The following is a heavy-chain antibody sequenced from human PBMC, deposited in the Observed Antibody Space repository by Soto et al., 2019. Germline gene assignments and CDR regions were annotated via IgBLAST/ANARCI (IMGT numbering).Heavy chain of an antibody. D-gene: IGHD7-27*01. Sequence: EVQLLESGGGLEQPGGSLRLSCAASGFTFSSYAMSWVRQAPGKGMEWVSAISGSGGTTYYADSVKGRFTNSRDNSKNTLHLQMNSLRAEDTAVYYCAKGGLGYGFDIWGQGTMVTVSS. CDR2: ISGSGGTT. CDR3: AKGGLGYGFDI. V-gene: IGHV3-23*01. CDR1: GFTFSSYA. J-gene: IGHJ3*02.